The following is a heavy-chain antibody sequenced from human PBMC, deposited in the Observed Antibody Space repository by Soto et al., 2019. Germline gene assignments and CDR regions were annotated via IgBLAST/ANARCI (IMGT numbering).Heavy chain of an antibody. J-gene: IGHJ4*02. CDR2: ISAHNGNT. CDR1: GYTFTSYG. D-gene: IGHD1-1*01. V-gene: IGHV1-18*01. CDR3: ARGRYGDY. Sequence: QVHLVQSGAEVKKPGASVKVSCKASGYTFTSYGITWVRQAPGQGLEWMGWISAHNGNTDYAQMLQGRVIVTRDTSTSTAYMELRSLGSDDTAVYYCARGRYGDYWGQGALVTVSS.